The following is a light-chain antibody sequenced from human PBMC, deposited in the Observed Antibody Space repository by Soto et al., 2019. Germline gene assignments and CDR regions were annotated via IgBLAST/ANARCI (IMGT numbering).Light chain of an antibody. CDR3: MQRIEFPLT. CDR1: QSLLDSDDGNTY. Sequence: DIVMTQTPLSLTVTPGEPASISCRSSQSLLDSDDGNTYLDWYLQKPGQSPQLLIYTVSYRASGVPDRFSGSGSGTDFTLKISRVEAEDVGVSYCMQRIEFPLTFGGGTKVEIK. CDR2: TVS. V-gene: IGKV2-40*01. J-gene: IGKJ4*01.